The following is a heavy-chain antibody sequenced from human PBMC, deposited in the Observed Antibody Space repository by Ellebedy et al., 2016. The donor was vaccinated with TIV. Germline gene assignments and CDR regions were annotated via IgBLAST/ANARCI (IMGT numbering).Heavy chain of an antibody. CDR1: GFTFSSYS. V-gene: IGHV3-48*02. J-gene: IGHJ3*02. Sequence: GESLKISCAVSGFTFSSYSMNWVRQAPGKGLEWVSYIGASGHPIYSADSVKGRFTISRDNDKNSRYLQMESLRDEETACYYCARASGVRRITTDAFDIWGQGTMVTVSS. CDR3: ARASGVRRITTDAFDI. CDR2: IGASGHPI. D-gene: IGHD3-10*01.